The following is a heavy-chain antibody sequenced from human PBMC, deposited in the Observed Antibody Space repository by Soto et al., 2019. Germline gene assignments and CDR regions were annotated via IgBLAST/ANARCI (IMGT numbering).Heavy chain of an antibody. Sequence: GGSLRLSCAASGFTFSSYSMNWVRQAPGKGLEWVSSISSSSSYIYYADSVKGRFTISRDNAKNSLYLQMNSLRAEDTAVYYCARDIRFGTDRDGMDVWGQGTTVTVSS. V-gene: IGHV3-21*01. CDR3: ARDIRFGTDRDGMDV. J-gene: IGHJ6*02. CDR2: ISSSSSYI. CDR1: GFTFSSYS. D-gene: IGHD1-1*01.